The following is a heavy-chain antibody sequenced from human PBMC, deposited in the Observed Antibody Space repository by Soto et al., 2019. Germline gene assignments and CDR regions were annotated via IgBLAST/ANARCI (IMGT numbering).Heavy chain of an antibody. CDR3: ATDEYFGSEIDFYYYAMDV. J-gene: IGHJ6*02. CDR1: GASISLGGYF. V-gene: IGHV4-31*03. CDR2: IYYNGST. D-gene: IGHD3-10*01. Sequence: LXLTCTVSGASISLGGYFWSLIRQHPGKGLEWIGHIYYNGSTYYNPSLKSRLTISVDTSKNEFSLRLTSVTAADTAVYFCATDEYFGSEIDFYYYAMDVWGQGTTVTVSS.